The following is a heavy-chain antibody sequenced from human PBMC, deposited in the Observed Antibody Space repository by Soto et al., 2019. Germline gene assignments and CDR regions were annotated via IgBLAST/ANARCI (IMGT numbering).Heavy chain of an antibody. CDR1: GGTFSTYG. CDR2: ITPIFGTT. Sequence: QVQLVQSGAEVKKPGSSVKVSCKASGGTFSTYGITWVRKAPGQGLEWIGGITPIFGTTNYAQKFQGRVTISADEITNTAYLEVSSLRSEDTAVYFCARDQGPDCSGGSCYYYYGMDVWGQGTTVTVSS. D-gene: IGHD2-15*01. CDR3: ARDQGPDCSGGSCYYYYGMDV. V-gene: IGHV1-69*01. J-gene: IGHJ6*02.